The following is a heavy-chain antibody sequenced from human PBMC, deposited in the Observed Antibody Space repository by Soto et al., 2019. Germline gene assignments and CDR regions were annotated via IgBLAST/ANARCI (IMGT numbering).Heavy chain of an antibody. V-gene: IGHV4-59*01. D-gene: IGHD3-22*01. Sequence: SETLSLTCTVSGGSISSYYWSWIRQPPGKGLEWIGYIYYSGSTNYNPSLKSRVTISVDTSKNQFSLKLSSVTAADTAVYYCARVLPYYYDSSGFFPDAFDIWGQGTMVTVSS. J-gene: IGHJ3*02. CDR1: GGSISSYY. CDR2: IYYSGST. CDR3: ARVLPYYYDSSGFFPDAFDI.